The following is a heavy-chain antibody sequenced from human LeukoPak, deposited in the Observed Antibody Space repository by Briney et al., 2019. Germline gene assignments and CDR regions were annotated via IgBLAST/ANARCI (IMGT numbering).Heavy chain of an antibody. CDR3: ARDGGQRGYSYGYALDFDY. CDR2: IYYSGST. Sequence: SETLSLTCTVSGGSISSYYWSWTRQPPGKGLEWIGYIYYSGSTNYNPSLKSRVTISVDTAKNQFSLRLSSVTAADTAVYYCARDGGQRGYSYGYALDFDYWGQGTLVTVSS. D-gene: IGHD5-18*01. CDR1: GGSISSYY. V-gene: IGHV4-59*01. J-gene: IGHJ4*02.